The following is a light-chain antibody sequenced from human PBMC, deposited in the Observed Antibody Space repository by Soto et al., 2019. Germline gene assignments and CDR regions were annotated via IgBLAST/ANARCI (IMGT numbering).Light chain of an antibody. V-gene: IGLV1-40*01. CDR2: GNS. J-gene: IGLJ2*01. Sequence: QSVLTQPPSVSGAPGQRVTISCTGSSSNIGAGYDVHWYQQLPGTAPKLLIYGNSNRPSGVPDRFSGSKSGTSASLAITGLQVWDEADYSCQAYDSSLSGSGFGGGTQLTVL. CDR1: SSNIGAGYD. CDR3: QAYDSSLSGSG.